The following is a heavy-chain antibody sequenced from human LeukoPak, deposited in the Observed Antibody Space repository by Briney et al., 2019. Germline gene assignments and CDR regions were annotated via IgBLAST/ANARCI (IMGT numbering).Heavy chain of an antibody. D-gene: IGHD3-22*01. CDR2: INHSGST. V-gene: IGHV4-34*01. Sequence: SETLSLTCAVYGGSFSGYYWSWIRRPPGKGLEWIGEINHSGSTNYNPSLKSRVTISVDTSKNQFSLKLSSVTAADTAVYYCARGDRRNNMIVVVLDYWGQGTLVTVSS. CDR3: ARGDRRNNMIVVVLDY. CDR1: GGSFSGYY. J-gene: IGHJ4*02.